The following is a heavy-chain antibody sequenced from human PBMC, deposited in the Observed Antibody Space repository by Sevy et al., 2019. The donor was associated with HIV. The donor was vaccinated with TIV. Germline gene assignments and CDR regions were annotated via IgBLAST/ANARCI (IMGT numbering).Heavy chain of an antibody. V-gene: IGHV3-30*18. Sequence: GGSLRLSCAVSGFTFSSFGMHWVRQAPGKGLEWVSFISYDGSNKKYADSVKGRLTVSRDKSKNTLYLQMNSLRAEDTAVYYCAKDLDYFDSSAGPSSLIYNYYYGLEDWGPGTTVTVSS. D-gene: IGHD3-22*01. CDR2: ISYDGSNK. CDR1: GFTFSSFG. J-gene: IGHJ6*02. CDR3: AKDLDYFDSSAGPSSLIYNYYYGLED.